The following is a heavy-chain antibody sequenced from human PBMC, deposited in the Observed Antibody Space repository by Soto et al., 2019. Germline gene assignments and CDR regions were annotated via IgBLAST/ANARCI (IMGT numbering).Heavy chain of an antibody. J-gene: IGHJ6*02. V-gene: IGHV3-48*02. CDR3: ARDPSTHYYYYGMDV. CDR1: GFTFSSYS. Sequence: VQLVESGGGLVQPGGSLRLSCAASGFTFSSYSMNWVRQAPGKGLEWVSYISSSSSTIYYADSVKGRFTISRDNAKNSLYLQMNSLRDEDTAVYYCARDPSTHYYYYGMDVWGQGTTVTVSS. D-gene: IGHD2-2*01. CDR2: ISSSSSTI.